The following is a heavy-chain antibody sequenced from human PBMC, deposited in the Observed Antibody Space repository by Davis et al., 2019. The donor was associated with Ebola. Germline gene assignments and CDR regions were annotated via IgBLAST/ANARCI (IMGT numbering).Heavy chain of an antibody. V-gene: IGHV3-73*01. CDR3: TTDTGTVTENDY. J-gene: IGHJ4*02. CDR2: IRSKANSYAT. CDR1: GFTFSGSA. D-gene: IGHD4-17*01. Sequence: GESLKISCAASGFTFSGSATHWVRQASGKGLEWVGRIRSKANSYATAYAASVKGRFTLSRDDSKNTAYLQMNSLKTEDTAVYYCTTDTGTVTENDYWGQGTLVTVSS.